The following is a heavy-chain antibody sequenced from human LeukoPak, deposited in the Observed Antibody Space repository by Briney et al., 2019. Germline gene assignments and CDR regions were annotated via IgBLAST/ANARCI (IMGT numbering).Heavy chain of an antibody. V-gene: IGHV4-39*01. Sequence: SETLSPTCTVSGGSISSSTYYWGWIRQPAGKGLEWIGSIYYTGSTYYNPSLKSRVTISVDTSKNQFSLKLSSVTAADTAVYYCARRGDLGRAFDVWGQGTMVTVSS. J-gene: IGHJ3*01. CDR1: GGSISSSTYY. CDR2: IYYTGST. D-gene: IGHD2-21*02. CDR3: ARRGDLGRAFDV.